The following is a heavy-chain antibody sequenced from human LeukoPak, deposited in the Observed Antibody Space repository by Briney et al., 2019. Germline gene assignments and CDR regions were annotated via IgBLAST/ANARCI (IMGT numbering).Heavy chain of an antibody. CDR2: ISSSSSYI. Sequence: GGSLRLSCAASGFTFSSYSMNWVRQAPGKGLEWVSSISSSSSYIYYADSVKGRLTISRDNAKNSLYLQMNSLRAEDTAVYYCARDHSSGWYGYAFDIWGQGTMVTVSS. V-gene: IGHV3-21*01. D-gene: IGHD6-19*01. CDR3: ARDHSSGWYGYAFDI. CDR1: GFTFSSYS. J-gene: IGHJ3*02.